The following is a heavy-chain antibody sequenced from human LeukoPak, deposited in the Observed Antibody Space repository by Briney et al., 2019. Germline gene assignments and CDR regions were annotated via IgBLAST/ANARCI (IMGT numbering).Heavy chain of an antibody. Sequence: GGSLRLSCAASGFTFSGYWMSWVRQAPEKGLEWVAVIWYDGSNKYYADSVKGRFTISRDNSKNTAFLQMNSLRDDDTAAYYCARGGSTAGGTFHYWGQGTPVTVSS. CDR3: ARGGSTAGGTFHY. CDR2: IWYDGSNK. J-gene: IGHJ4*02. V-gene: IGHV3-33*08. CDR1: GFTFSGYW. D-gene: IGHD6-13*01.